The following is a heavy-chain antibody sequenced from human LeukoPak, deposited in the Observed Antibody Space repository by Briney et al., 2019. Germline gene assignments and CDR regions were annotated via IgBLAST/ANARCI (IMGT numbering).Heavy chain of an antibody. V-gene: IGHV4-34*01. J-gene: IGHJ3*02. Sequence: PSETLSLTCAVYGGSFSGYYWSWIRQPPGKGLEWIGEINHSGSTNYNPSLKSRVTISVDTSKNQFSLKLSSVTAADTAVYYCARTRAYFHDAFDIWGQGTMVTVSS. CDR2: INHSGST. D-gene: IGHD2/OR15-2a*01. CDR3: ARTRAYFHDAFDI. CDR1: GGSFSGYY.